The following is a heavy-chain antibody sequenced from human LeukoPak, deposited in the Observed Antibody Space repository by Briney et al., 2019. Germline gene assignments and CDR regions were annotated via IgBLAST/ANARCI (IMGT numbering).Heavy chain of an antibody. Sequence: GGSLRLSCAASGFTFSSYEKNWVRQAPGKGLEWVSYISSSGSTIYYADSVKGRFTISRDNAKNSLYLQMNSLRAEDTAVYYCARGLYYDSSGYQHTFDYWGQGTLVTVSS. D-gene: IGHD3-22*01. CDR2: ISSSGSTI. V-gene: IGHV3-48*03. J-gene: IGHJ4*02. CDR3: ARGLYYDSSGYQHTFDY. CDR1: GFTFSSYE.